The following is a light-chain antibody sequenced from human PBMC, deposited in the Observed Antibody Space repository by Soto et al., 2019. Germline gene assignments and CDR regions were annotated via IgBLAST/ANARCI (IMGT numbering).Light chain of an antibody. J-gene: IGKJ1*01. CDR3: QHSYSTTPT. CDR2: TSS. CDR1: QSIDRH. Sequence: DIQMTQSPSSLSASVGDRITISCRASQSIDRHFNWYQQKPGKAPTLLMFTSSNLQSGVTSRFSGSGSGTDFILTISSLPSEDFATYYCQHSYSTTPTFGQGTKLDI. V-gene: IGKV1-39*01.